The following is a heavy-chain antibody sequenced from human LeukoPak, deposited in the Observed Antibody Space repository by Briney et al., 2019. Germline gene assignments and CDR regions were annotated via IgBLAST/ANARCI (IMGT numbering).Heavy chain of an antibody. J-gene: IGHJ4*02. D-gene: IGHD3-22*01. Sequence: SETLSLTCTVSGGSISSSSYYWGWIRQPPGKGLEWIGYIYYSGSTNYNPSLKSRVTILVDTSKNQFSLKLSSVTAADTAVYYCARDHYYYDSSGYYYYYFDYWGQGTLVTVSS. CDR1: GGSISSSSYY. V-gene: IGHV4-61*01. CDR2: IYYSGST. CDR3: ARDHYYYDSSGYYYYYFDY.